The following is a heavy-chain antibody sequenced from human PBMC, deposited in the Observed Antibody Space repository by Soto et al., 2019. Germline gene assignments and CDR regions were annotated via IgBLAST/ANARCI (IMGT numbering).Heavy chain of an antibody. D-gene: IGHD2-8*01. V-gene: IGHV3-15*07. J-gene: IGHJ3*02. CDR1: GCIFSNAW. Sequence: GGALRLSWAASGCIFSNAWMNWVRQAPGKGLEWVGRIKSKTDGGTTDYAAPVKGRFTISRDDSKNTLYLQMNSLKTEDTAVYYCNTDTNGSTKVERTGAFDIWGQGTMVTVTS. CDR2: IKSKTDGGTT. CDR3: NTDTNGSTKVERTGAFDI.